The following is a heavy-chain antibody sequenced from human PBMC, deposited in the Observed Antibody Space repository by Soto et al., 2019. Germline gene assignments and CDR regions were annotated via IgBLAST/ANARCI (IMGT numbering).Heavy chain of an antibody. J-gene: IGHJ5*02. V-gene: IGHV4-4*07. CDR2: ISTSGTT. CDR3: AREAGPDRWFDP. CDR1: GASISSYF. Sequence: AETLSLTCTVSGASISSYFWTWIRQPAGKGLDWIGRISTSGTTNYNPSLKSRVTMSVDTSKNHFSLNLSSVTAADTAVYYCAREAGPDRWFDPWGQGTLVTVSS. D-gene: IGHD6-19*01.